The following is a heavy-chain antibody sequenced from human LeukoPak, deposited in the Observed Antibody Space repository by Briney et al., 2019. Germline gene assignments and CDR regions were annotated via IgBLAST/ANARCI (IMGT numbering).Heavy chain of an antibody. CDR1: GFTFSSYW. Sequence: GGSLRLSCAASGFTFSSYWMSWVRQAPGKGLEWVANIKQDGSEKYYVDSVKGRFTISRDNAKNSLYLQMNSLRAEDTAVYYCAREVSGGWYVPRRAWFDPWGQGTLVTVSS. V-gene: IGHV3-7*01. CDR3: AREVSGGWYVPRRAWFDP. D-gene: IGHD6-19*01. CDR2: IKQDGSEK. J-gene: IGHJ5*02.